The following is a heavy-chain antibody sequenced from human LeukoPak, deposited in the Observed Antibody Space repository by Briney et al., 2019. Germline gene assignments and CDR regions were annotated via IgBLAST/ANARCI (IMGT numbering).Heavy chain of an antibody. CDR3: AREVV. D-gene: IGHD2-15*01. J-gene: IGHJ4*02. CDR1: GFTFSSYA. CDR2: IKQDGSEK. Sequence: GGSLRLSCAASGFTFSSYAMSWVRQAPGKGLEWVANIKQDGSEKYYVDSVKGRFTISRDNAKNSLYLQMNSLRAEDTAVYYCAREVVWGQGTLVTVSS. V-gene: IGHV3-7*01.